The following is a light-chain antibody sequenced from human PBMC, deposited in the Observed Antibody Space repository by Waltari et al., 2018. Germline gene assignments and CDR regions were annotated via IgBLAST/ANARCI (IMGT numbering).Light chain of an antibody. CDR1: PSTIGTTY. V-gene: IGLV1-47*01. CDR3: AGWDDSLTGVV. Sequence: QSVLTQPPSLSGTPGPRVTIPCSGSPSTIGTTYAFWYQHFPGRAPKLLIYLDDHRPSGVPDRFSASKSGSSASLTISGLRPEDEATYHCAGWDDSLTGVVFGGGTKLTV. J-gene: IGLJ2*01. CDR2: LDD.